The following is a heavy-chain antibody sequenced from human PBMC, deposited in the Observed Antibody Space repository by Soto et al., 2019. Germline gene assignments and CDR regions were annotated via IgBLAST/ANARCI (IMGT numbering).Heavy chain of an antibody. CDR2: VNPIVSMS. CDR3: ASIYGSGYRAFDY. CDR1: GDTFNFYS. J-gene: IGHJ4*02. Sequence: QVQLVQSGAEVKRPGSSVKVSCKASGDTFNFYSINWVRQAPGLGLEWMGRVNPIVSMSNYAQKFQGRVTMTADKPTSTAYMERSSLRAEDTAIYYCASIYGSGYRAFDYWGQGAPVTVSS. V-gene: IGHV1-69*02. D-gene: IGHD3-10*01.